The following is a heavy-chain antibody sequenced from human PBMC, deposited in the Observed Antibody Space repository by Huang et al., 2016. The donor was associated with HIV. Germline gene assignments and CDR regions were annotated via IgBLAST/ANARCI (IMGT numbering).Heavy chain of an antibody. CDR3: AKEGDTGAALGY. CDR2: IYSGGTT. Sequence: EVQLVESGGGLIQPGGSLRLSWAASGFTVSTNYMTWVRQAPGKGLEWVSSIYSGGTTNCADTVKGRFTIARDDSENTLYLHMTSLRACDTAVYYCAKEGDTGAALGYWGQGTLVTVS. V-gene: IGHV3-53*01. CDR1: GFTVSTNY. D-gene: IGHD2-8*02. J-gene: IGHJ4*02.